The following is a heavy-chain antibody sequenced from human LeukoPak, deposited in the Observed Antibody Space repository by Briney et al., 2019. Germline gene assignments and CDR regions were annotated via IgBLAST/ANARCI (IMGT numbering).Heavy chain of an antibody. CDR3: AWEGIAARSKFDY. CDR1: GYTFTGYY. Sequence: ASVKVSCKASGYTFTGYYMHWVRQAPGHGLEWMGWINPNSGGTNYAQKFQGRVTMTRDTSISTAYMELSRLRSDDTAVYYCAWEGIAARSKFDYWGQGTLVTVSS. CDR2: INPNSGGT. D-gene: IGHD6-6*01. J-gene: IGHJ4*02. V-gene: IGHV1-2*02.